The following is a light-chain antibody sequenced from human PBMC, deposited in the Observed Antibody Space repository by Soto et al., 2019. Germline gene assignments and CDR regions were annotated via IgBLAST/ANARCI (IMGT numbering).Light chain of an antibody. CDR3: CSYTETSGRV. Sequence: QAVLTQPASVSGSPGQSITISCVGSSSDVGGYDYVSWYQQHPGRAPKVIIYEVSNRPSGVSDRFSGSKSGNTASLTISAVQAEDEADYYCCSYTETSGRVFGGGTKLTVL. CDR2: EVS. J-gene: IGLJ3*02. CDR1: SSDVGGYDY. V-gene: IGLV2-14*01.